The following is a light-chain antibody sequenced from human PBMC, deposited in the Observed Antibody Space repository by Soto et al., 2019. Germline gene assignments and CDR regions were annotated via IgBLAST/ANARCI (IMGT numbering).Light chain of an antibody. CDR2: EVT. CDR1: SSDVGGYDY. Sequence: QSVLTQPPSASGSPGQSVTISCTGTSSDVGGYDYVSWYQQHPGKAPKLMIYEVTIRPSGVSDRFSGSKSGNTASLTVSGLQAEDEADYYCSSYTGGNPSYVLGTGTKATVL. J-gene: IGLJ1*01. CDR3: SSYTGGNPSYV. V-gene: IGLV2-8*01.